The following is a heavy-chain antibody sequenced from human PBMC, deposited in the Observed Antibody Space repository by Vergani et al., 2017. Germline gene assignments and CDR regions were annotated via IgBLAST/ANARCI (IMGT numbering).Heavy chain of an antibody. CDR3: ARQARADYGDYAYRPQSXFDP. J-gene: IGHJ5*02. CDR2: IYPGDSDT. D-gene: IGHD4-17*01. CDR1: GYSFTSYW. V-gene: IGHV5-51*01. Sequence: EVQLVQSGAEVKKPGESLKISCKGSGYSFTSYWIGWVRQMPGKGLEWMGIIYPGDSDTRYSPSFQGQVTISADKSISTAYLQWSSLKAADTAMYYWARQARADYGDYAYRPQSXFDPGGQGTLVTVSS.